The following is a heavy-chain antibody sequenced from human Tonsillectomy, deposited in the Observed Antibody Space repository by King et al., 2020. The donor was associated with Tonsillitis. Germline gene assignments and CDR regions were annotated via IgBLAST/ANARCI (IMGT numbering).Heavy chain of an antibody. D-gene: IGHD4-17*01. CDR3: AREGSTQDYGNAFDI. J-gene: IGHJ3*02. CDR1: GFTFSNYG. V-gene: IGHV3-33*08. Sequence: VQLVESGGGVVQPGRSLRLSCAASGFTFSNYGMHWVLQAPGKGLEWVAVILYDGSNKYYADSVKGRFTISRDNYKNTLYLQMNSLRAEDTAVYYCAREGSTQDYGNAFDIWGQGTMVTVSS. CDR2: ILYDGSNK.